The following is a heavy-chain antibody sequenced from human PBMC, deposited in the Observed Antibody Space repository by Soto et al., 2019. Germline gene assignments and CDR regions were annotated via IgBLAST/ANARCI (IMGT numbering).Heavy chain of an antibody. CDR1: GYTFTSYG. Sequence: ASVKVSCKASGYTFTSYGISWVRQAPGQGLEWMGWISAYNGNTNYAQRLQGRVTMTTDTSTSTAYMELRSLRSDDTAVYYCAIAITTVTDYYYYGKDVWGQGTTVTVSS. J-gene: IGHJ6*02. CDR3: AIAITTVTDYYYYGKDV. D-gene: IGHD4-17*01. V-gene: IGHV1-18*01. CDR2: ISAYNGNT.